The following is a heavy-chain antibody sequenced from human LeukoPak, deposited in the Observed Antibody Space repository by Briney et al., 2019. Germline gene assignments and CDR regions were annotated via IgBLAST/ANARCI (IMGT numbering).Heavy chain of an antibody. CDR3: ARGLTDNWNYDY. CDR2: ISWNSGSI. CDR1: GFTFDDYA. D-gene: IGHD1-20*01. J-gene: IGHJ4*02. Sequence: PGGSLRLSCAASGFTFDDYAMHWVRQAPGKGLEWVSGISWNSGSIGYADSVKGRFTISRDNAKNSLYLQMNSLRAEDTALYYCARGLTDNWNYDYWGQGTLVTVSS. V-gene: IGHV3-9*01.